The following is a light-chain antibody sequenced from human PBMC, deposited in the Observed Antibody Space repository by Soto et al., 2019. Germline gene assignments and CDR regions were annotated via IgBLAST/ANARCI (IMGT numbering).Light chain of an antibody. J-gene: IGKJ5*01. Sequence: EIVLTQSLRTLSLSPPAGPISFFTASHRVSSSYLAWYQQKPAQAPRLLIYGASSRATGIPDRFSGSGSGTDFTLTISRLEPEDFAVYYCQQYGSSPPITFGQGTRLEIK. CDR1: HRVSSSY. CDR2: GAS. CDR3: QQYGSSPPIT. V-gene: IGKV3-20*01.